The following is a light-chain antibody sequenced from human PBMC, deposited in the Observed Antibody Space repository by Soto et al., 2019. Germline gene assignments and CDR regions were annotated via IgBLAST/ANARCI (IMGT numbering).Light chain of an antibody. CDR2: FDD. CDR1: SSNIGNNA. Sequence: QSVLTQPPSLSAAPRQRVTISCSGSSSNIGNNAVNWYQKFPGKAPKLLIHFDDRVASGVSDRFSGSKSGTSASLAISGLQSEDEAEYYCAAWDDSLTGPVFGGGTSSPS. V-gene: IGLV1-36*01. CDR3: AAWDDSLTGPV. J-gene: IGLJ3*02.